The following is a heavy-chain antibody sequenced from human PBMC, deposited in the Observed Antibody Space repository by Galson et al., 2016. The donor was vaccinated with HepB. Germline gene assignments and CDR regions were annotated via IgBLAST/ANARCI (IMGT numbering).Heavy chain of an antibody. Sequence: SLRLSCAASGFTFRNHDMHWVRQATGKGLEWVSAIGSTGDTYYSGSVKGRFTISREKAEKSVSLQMKSLRAGDTAVYYCARALNSSSPYGRRYYGLDVWAKGPRSPSP. CDR1: GFTFRNHD. V-gene: IGHV3-13*01. CDR2: IGSTGDT. CDR3: ARALNSSSPYGRRYYGLDV. J-gene: IGHJ6*02. D-gene: IGHD6-13*01.